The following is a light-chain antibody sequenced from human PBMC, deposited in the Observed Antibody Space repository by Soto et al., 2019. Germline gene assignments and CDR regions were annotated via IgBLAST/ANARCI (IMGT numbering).Light chain of an antibody. Sequence: EIVLTQSPDTLSLSPGERATFSCRATQSITNNYVAWYQQKPGQAPRLLIYGASRRATGIPDRISGSGSGTDFTLSITGLEPEDFAVYYCHQYLDSPNTFGQGTKVEIK. V-gene: IGKV3-20*01. CDR3: HQYLDSPNT. CDR1: QSITNNY. CDR2: GAS. J-gene: IGKJ2*01.